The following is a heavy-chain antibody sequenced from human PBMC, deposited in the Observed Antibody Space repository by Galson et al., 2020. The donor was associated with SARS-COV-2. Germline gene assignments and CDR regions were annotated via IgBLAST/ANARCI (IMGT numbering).Heavy chain of an antibody. CDR2: TYYRSKWYY. CDR1: GDSVSSNSGA. CDR3: ARGWLRAGGLDC. V-gene: IGHV6-1*01. Sequence: SQTLSLTCGISGDSVSSNSGAWNWIRQSPSRGLEWLGRTYYRSKWYYDYAFSVKSRITINPDTSMNQFSLHLNSVTPEDTAVYYCARGWLRAGGLDCWGQGTLVTVSS. J-gene: IGHJ4*02. D-gene: IGHD5-12*01.